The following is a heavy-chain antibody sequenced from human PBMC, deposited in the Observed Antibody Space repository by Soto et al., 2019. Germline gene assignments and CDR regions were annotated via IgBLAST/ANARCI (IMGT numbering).Heavy chain of an antibody. Sequence: QVQLQESGPGLVKPSQTLSLTCTVSGGSISSGGYYWSWIRQHPGKGLEWIGYIFSSGSTYYNPSLKSRVTISVDTSKNQFSLKLSSVTAADTAVYYCARYDNSGSHGVDIWGQGTMVTVSS. CDR3: ARYDNSGSHGVDI. V-gene: IGHV4-31*03. J-gene: IGHJ3*02. D-gene: IGHD3-22*01. CDR2: IFSSGST. CDR1: GGSISSGGYY.